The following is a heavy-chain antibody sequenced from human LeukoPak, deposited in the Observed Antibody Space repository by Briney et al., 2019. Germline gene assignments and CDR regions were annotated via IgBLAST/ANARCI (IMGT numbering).Heavy chain of an antibody. Sequence: ASVKVSCKASGYTFTSYGITWVRQAPGQGLEWMGWISAYNGNTNYAQKVQGTVTMTTDTSTSTVYLELRSLRSGDTAMYYCAREIRDRGYSSGWYFDFWGQGTLVTVSS. V-gene: IGHV1-18*01. D-gene: IGHD6-19*01. J-gene: IGHJ4*02. CDR3: AREIRDRGYSSGWYFDF. CDR1: GYTFTSYG. CDR2: ISAYNGNT.